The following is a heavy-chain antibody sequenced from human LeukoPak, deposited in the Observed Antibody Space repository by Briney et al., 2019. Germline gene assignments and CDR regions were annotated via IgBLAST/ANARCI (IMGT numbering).Heavy chain of an antibody. J-gene: IGHJ5*02. V-gene: IGHV4-38-2*02. Sequence: SETLSLTCTVSGYSISSGYYWGWIRQPPGKGLEWIGSIYHSGSTYYNPSLKSRVTISVDTSKNQFSLRLTSVTAADTAVYYCVREVAEVGTWFDPWGQGTLVTVSS. CDR1: GYSISSGYY. CDR2: IYHSGST. D-gene: IGHD6-13*01. CDR3: VREVAEVGTWFDP.